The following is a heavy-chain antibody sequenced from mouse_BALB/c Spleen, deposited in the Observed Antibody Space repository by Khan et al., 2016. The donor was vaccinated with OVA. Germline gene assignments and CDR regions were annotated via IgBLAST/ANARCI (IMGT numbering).Heavy chain of an antibody. D-gene: IGHD2-12*01. Sequence: EVELVESGGGLVQPGGSRKLSCAASGFPFSSFGMHWVRQAPEKGLEWVAYIGSDSNTIYYADTVQGRFTLPRDDPNNPLVLKMTSLRSEDTAMYYCASFRYGAWFASWGQGTLVTVSS. V-gene: IGHV5-17*02. CDR2: IGSDSNTI. J-gene: IGHJ3*01. CDR1: GFPFSSFG. CDR3: ASFRYGAWFAS.